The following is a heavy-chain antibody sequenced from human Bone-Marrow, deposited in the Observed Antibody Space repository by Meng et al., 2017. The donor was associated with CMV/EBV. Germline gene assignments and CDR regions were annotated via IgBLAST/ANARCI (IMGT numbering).Heavy chain of an antibody. CDR1: GFTFSNYA. J-gene: IGHJ6*02. Sequence: GGSLRLSCVVSGFTFSNYALHWVRQAPGKGLEWVAVISYDGTNKYYADSVKDRFTISRDNSKSTLFLQMNSLRGEDTAVYYCARDAVSSTSTLDYYYGMDVWGQGTTVTVSS. D-gene: IGHD6-13*01. V-gene: IGHV3-30-3*01. CDR3: ARDAVSSTSTLDYYYGMDV. CDR2: ISYDGTNK.